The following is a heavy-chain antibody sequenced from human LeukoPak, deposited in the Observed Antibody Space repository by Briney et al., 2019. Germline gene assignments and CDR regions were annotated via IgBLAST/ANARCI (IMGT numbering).Heavy chain of an antibody. V-gene: IGHV3-48*03. CDR2: ISSSGSTI. D-gene: IGHD3-22*01. CDR1: GFTFSSYE. J-gene: IGHJ3*02. CDR3: ARDFMDSSGYFDAFDI. Sequence: GGSLRLSCAASGFTFSSYEMNWVRQAPGKGLEWVSYISSSGSTIYYADSVKGRFTISRDNSKNTLYLQMNSLRAEDTAVYYCARDFMDSSGYFDAFDIWGQGTMVTVSS.